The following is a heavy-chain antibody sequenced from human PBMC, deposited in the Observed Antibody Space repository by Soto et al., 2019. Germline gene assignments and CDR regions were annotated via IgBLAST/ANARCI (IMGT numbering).Heavy chain of an antibody. CDR1: GGSISNYY. Sequence: SETLSLTCTVSGGSISNYYWSWIRQPPGKGLEWIGYIYYSGSTNYNPSLKSRVTISVDTSKNQFSLKLSSVTAADTAVYYCARVMAEEQIFYYFDYWGQGALVTVSS. CDR2: IYYSGST. D-gene: IGHD3-9*01. CDR3: ARVMAEEQIFYYFDY. J-gene: IGHJ4*02. V-gene: IGHV4-59*01.